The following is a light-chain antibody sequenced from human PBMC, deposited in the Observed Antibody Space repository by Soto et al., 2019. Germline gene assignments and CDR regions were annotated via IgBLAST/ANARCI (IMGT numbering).Light chain of an antibody. V-gene: IGKV1-8*01. CDR2: GAS. CDR1: QDIGSV. Sequence: AIRMTQSPSSLSASIGDTVTVTCRASQDIGSVLAWYQQKPGTAPKVLISGASDLHGGVPSRFSGSGSRTDFTLTITHLQSEDFATYYCQQYLNYPITFGQGTRLEI. CDR3: QQYLNYPIT. J-gene: IGKJ5*01.